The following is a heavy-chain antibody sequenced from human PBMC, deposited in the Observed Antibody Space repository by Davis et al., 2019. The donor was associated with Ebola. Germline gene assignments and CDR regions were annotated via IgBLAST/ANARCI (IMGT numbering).Heavy chain of an antibody. CDR1: GGSFSGYY. J-gene: IGHJ4*02. V-gene: IGHV4-34*01. D-gene: IGHD6-19*01. CDR2: INHSGST. CDR3: ARVGIQQWLVAGY. Sequence: PSETLSLTCAVYGGSFSGYYWSWIRQPPGKGLEWIGEINHSGSTNYNPSLKSRVTISVDTSKNQFSLKLSSVTAADTAMYYCARVGIQQWLVAGYWGQGTLVTVSS.